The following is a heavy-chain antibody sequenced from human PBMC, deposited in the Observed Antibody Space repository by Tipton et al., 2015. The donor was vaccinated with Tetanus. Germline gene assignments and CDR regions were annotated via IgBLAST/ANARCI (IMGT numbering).Heavy chain of an antibody. CDR2: IDYSGST. D-gene: IGHD1-20*01. V-gene: IGHV4-61*01. Sequence: LRLSCTVSGDSVRSGSYYWSWIRQPPGKELEWIGYIDYSGSTNYNPSLKSRLIISADTSKNQFSLRLSPVTAADTAVYYCARRRYTWNRGGFDIWGQGTMVILSS. J-gene: IGHJ3*02. CDR3: ARRRYTWNRGGFDI. CDR1: GDSVRSGSYY.